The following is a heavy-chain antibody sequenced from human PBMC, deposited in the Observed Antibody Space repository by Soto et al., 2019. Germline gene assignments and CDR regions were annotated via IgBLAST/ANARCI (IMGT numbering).Heavy chain of an antibody. J-gene: IGHJ4*02. D-gene: IGHD3-22*01. V-gene: IGHV4-34*01. CDR3: DRGIAKIVVVGRDAPDKYYLDS. Sequence: SETLSLTCAVYGGSLSGYYWSCIRRPPGKGLEWLGEINHSGSTNYNPSLKSRVIISVDTSKNQSSLKVNSVTDADTAVYYCDRGIAKIVVVGRDAPDKYYLDSWGQGALVAVCS. CDR1: GGSLSGYY. CDR2: INHSGST.